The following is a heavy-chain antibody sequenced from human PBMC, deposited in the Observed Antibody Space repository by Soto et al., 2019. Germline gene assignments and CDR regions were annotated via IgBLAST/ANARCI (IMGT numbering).Heavy chain of an antibody. V-gene: IGHV4-31*03. Sequence: QVQLQESGPGLVKPSQTLSLTCTVSGGSISSGGYYWSWIRQHPGKGLEWIGYIYYSGSTYYNPSLKSRVTISVDTSKNQFSLKLSSVTAADTAVYYCARDFYNWNYGNYYYYGMDVWGQGTTVTVSS. CDR1: GGSISSGGYY. CDR3: ARDFYNWNYGNYYYYGMDV. CDR2: IYYSGST. J-gene: IGHJ6*02. D-gene: IGHD1-7*01.